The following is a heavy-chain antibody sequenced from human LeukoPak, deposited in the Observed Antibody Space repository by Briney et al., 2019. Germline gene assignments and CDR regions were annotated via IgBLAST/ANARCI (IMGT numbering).Heavy chain of an antibody. Sequence: GASVKVSCKSSGYTLTGYYMHWVRQAPGQGLEWMGWINPNTGGINYAQKFQGRVTMTRDTSISAAYMELSRLRSDDTAVYYCARDPYSNYFDYWGQGTLVTVSS. D-gene: IGHD5-18*01. CDR1: GYTLTGYY. CDR3: ARDPYSNYFDY. J-gene: IGHJ4*02. V-gene: IGHV1-2*02. CDR2: INPNTGGI.